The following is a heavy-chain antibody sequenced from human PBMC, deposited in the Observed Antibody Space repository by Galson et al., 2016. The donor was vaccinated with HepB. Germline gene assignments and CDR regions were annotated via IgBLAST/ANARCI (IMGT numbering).Heavy chain of an antibody. CDR3: AANYGSGAFDI. J-gene: IGHJ3*02. D-gene: IGHD3-10*01. CDR2: VIPIFETT. CDR1: GGTFKSYV. Sequence: SVKVSCKASGGTFKSYVINWVRQAPGQGLEWMGGVIPIFETTKYAQKFQGRITITADESTSSAYMELSSLRSGDTAVYYCAANYGSGAFDIWGQGTMLTASS. V-gene: IGHV1-69*13.